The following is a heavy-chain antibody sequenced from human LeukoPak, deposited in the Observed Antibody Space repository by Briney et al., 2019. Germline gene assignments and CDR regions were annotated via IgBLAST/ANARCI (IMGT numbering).Heavy chain of an antibody. CDR3: AKGPTIPPYYPSGNYYETKAQFDF. Sequence: ASVKVSCKASGYTFTSYDINWVRQATGQGLEWMGWMNPNSGNTGYAQKFQGRVTITRNTSISTAYMELSSPRSEDTALYYCAKGPTIPPYYPSGNYYETKAQFDFWGQGTLVTVSS. CDR1: GYTFTSYD. CDR2: MNPNSGNT. J-gene: IGHJ4*02. V-gene: IGHV1-8*03. D-gene: IGHD3-10*01.